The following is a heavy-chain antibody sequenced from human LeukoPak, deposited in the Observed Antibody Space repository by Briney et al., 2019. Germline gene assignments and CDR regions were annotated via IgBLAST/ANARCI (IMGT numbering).Heavy chain of an antibody. CDR3: AKDIDSQRANWFDP. V-gene: IGHV3-23*01. J-gene: IGHJ5*02. CDR1: GFTFSSYA. D-gene: IGHD1-1*01. CDR2: ISGSGGST. Sequence: RTGGTLRLSCAASGFTFSSYAMSWVRQAPGKGLEWVSAISGSGGSTYYADSVKGRFTISRDNSKNTQYLQMNSLRAEDTAVYYCAKDIDSQRANWFDPWGQGTLVTVSS.